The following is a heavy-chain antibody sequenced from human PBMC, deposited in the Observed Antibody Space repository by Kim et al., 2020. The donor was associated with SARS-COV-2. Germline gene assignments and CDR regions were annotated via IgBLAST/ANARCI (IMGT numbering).Heavy chain of an antibody. CDR3: ASLFGSGSYSYNYYYYGMDV. CDR1: GFTFSSYS. J-gene: IGHJ6*02. CDR2: ISSSSTI. V-gene: IGHV3-48*02. D-gene: IGHD3-16*01. Sequence: GGSLRLSCAASGFTFSSYSMNWVRQAAGKGLEWVSYISSSSTIYYADSVKGRFTISRDNAKNSLYLQMNSLRDEDTAVYYCASLFGSGSYSYNYYYYGMDVWGQGTTVTVSS.